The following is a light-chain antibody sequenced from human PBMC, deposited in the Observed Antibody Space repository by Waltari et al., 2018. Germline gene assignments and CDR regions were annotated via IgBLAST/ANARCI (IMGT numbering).Light chain of an antibody. CDR2: EDK. Sequence: NFLLTQPHSVSESPGETITISCTRTSGSIASNYVHWYQQPPGSAPTTVIYEDKHRLSGVPDRFSGAIDSSSSTASLTIARVITEDDADYYCQSYDSSNSVWVCGGGTKVTVL. CDR3: QSYDSSNSVWV. J-gene: IGLJ3*02. V-gene: IGLV6-57*03. CDR1: SGSIASNY.